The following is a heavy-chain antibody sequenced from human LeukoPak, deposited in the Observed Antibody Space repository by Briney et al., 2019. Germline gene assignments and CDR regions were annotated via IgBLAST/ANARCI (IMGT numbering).Heavy chain of an antibody. Sequence: GGSLRLSCAASGFTFSDYYMSWIRQAPGKGLDGVSYISSGGTTIYYADSVKGRFTISRDNAKNSLYLQMHSLRAEDTAVYYCARAYAGSGSYYPNWFDPWGQGTLVTVSS. CDR3: ARAYAGSGSYYPNWFDP. CDR1: GFTFSDYY. CDR2: ISSGGTTI. D-gene: IGHD3-10*01. V-gene: IGHV3-11*01. J-gene: IGHJ5*02.